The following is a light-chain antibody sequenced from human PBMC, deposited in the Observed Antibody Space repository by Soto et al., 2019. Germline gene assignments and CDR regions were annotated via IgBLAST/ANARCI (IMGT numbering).Light chain of an antibody. CDR2: KAS. Sequence: DIQMTQSPSTLSASVGDRVTITCRASQSISSWLAWYQQKPGKAPKLLIHKASSLESGVPSRFSGSGSGTEFTLTISSLQPDDFATYYCKQYNSYSWTFGQGTKVEIK. J-gene: IGKJ1*01. CDR1: QSISSW. V-gene: IGKV1-5*03. CDR3: KQYNSYSWT.